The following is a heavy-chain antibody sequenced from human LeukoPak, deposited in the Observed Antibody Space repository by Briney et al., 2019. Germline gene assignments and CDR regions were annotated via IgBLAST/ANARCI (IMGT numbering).Heavy chain of an antibody. J-gene: IGHJ4*02. V-gene: IGHV3-11*01. D-gene: IGHD6-13*01. CDR1: GFTFTDYY. CDR2: ISSGNSI. Sequence: GGSLRLSCVASGFTFTDYYMSWIRQAPGKGPEWVAYISSGNSIYYADSVKGRFTSSRDNAKKSLYLQMNSLGAEDTAVYFCVREKDSTWAFDYWGQGTLVTVSS. CDR3: VREKDSTWAFDY.